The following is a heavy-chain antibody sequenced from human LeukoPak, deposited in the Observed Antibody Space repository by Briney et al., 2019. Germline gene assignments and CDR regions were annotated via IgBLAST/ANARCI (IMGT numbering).Heavy chain of an antibody. D-gene: IGHD2-15*01. CDR3: ARDRTYCSGGSCYPYYFDY. V-gene: IGHV3-23*01. J-gene: IGHJ4*02. CDR2: INENGGNT. CDR1: GFTFRSSA. Sequence: PGGSLRLSCAASGFTFRSSAMSWVRQAPGKGLEWVSTINENGGNTYYADSVKGRFTISRDNSKNTLYLQMDSLRAEDTAVYYCARDRTYCSGGSCYPYYFDYWGQGTLVTVSS.